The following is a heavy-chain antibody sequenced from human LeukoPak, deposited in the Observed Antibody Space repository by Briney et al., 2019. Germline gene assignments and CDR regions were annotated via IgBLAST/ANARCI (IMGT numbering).Heavy chain of an antibody. J-gene: IGHJ4*02. CDR1: GGSISSYY. D-gene: IGHD3-22*01. V-gene: IGHV4-4*07. CDR3: ARASKYYYDSSGYPIFDY. CDR2: IYTSGST. Sequence: PSETLSLTCTVSGGSISSYYWSWIRQPAGKGLEWIGRIYTSGSTNYNPSLKSRVTISVDTSKNQFSLKLSSVTAADTAVYYCARASKYYYDSSGYPIFDYWGQGTLVTVSS.